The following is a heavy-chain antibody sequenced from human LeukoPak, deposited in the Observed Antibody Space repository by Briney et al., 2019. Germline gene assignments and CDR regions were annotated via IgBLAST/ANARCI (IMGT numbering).Heavy chain of an antibody. D-gene: IGHD6-13*01. CDR3: AREVAAAGPKFFDY. Sequence: GSSVNVSFKGSGYTFTSYGMSWVRQAPGQGLEWMGWISAYNGNTNYAQKLQGRVTMTTDTSTSTAYMELRSLRSDDTAVYYCAREVAAAGPKFFDYWGQGTLVTVSS. V-gene: IGHV1-18*04. CDR1: GYTFTSYG. J-gene: IGHJ4*02. CDR2: ISAYNGNT.